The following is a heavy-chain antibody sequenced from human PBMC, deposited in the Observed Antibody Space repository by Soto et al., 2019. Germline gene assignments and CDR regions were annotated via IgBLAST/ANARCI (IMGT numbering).Heavy chain of an antibody. CDR1: GYSFTSYW. CDR3: ASRHSSSSASAP. D-gene: IGHD6-13*01. Sequence: GESLKISCKGSGYSFTSYWISWVRQMPGKGLEWMGRIDPSDSYTNYSPSFQGHVTISADKSISTAYLQWSSLKASDTAMYYCASRHSSSSASAPWGHGTLVTVSS. CDR2: IDPSDSYT. V-gene: IGHV5-10-1*01. J-gene: IGHJ5*02.